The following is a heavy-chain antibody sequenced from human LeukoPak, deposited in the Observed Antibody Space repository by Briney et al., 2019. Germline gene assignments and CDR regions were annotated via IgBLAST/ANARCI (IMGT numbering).Heavy chain of an antibody. J-gene: IGHJ6*03. CDR1: GYSISSGYY. CDR3: ARDTIAVADHYYYYYTDV. CDR2: IYHSGST. V-gene: IGHV4-38-2*02. D-gene: IGHD6-19*01. Sequence: SETLSLTCTVSGYSISSGYYWGWIRQPPGKGLEWIGSIYHSGSTYYNPSLKSRVTISVDTSKNQFSLKLSSVTAADTAVYYCARDTIAVADHYYYYYTDVWGKGTTVTISS.